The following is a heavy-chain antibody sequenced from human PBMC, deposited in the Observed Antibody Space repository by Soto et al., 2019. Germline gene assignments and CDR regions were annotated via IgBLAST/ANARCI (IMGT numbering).Heavy chain of an antibody. J-gene: IGHJ3*02. CDR3: ADSMTVVRIEPSAFDI. Sequence: QITLKESGPTLVKPTQTLTLTCTFSGFSLSTSGVGVGWIRQPPGKALEWLALIYWDDDKRYSPSLKSRLTNTKDTSKHQVVLTMTTMDPVATATYYFADSMTVVRIEPSAFDIWGQGTMVTVSS. D-gene: IGHD3-10*01. CDR2: IYWDDDK. CDR1: GFSLSTSGVG. V-gene: IGHV2-5*02.